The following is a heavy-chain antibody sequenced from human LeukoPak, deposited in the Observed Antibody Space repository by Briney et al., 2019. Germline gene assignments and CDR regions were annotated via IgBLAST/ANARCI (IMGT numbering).Heavy chain of an antibody. J-gene: IGHJ5*02. CDR2: ISSSGST. CDR1: GDSISSGDYY. CDR3: AREEEWFDP. Sequence: ETSETLSLTCTVSGDSISSGDYYWSWVRQPAGKGLEWIGRISSSGSTNYNPSLKSRVTISVDTSKNQFSLKLSSVTAADTAVYYCAREEEWFDPWGQGTLVTVSS. V-gene: IGHV4-61*02.